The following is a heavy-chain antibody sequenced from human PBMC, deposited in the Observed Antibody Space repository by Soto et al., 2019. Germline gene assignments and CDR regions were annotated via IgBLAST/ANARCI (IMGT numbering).Heavy chain of an antibody. J-gene: IGHJ4*02. CDR2: ISGSGVST. CDR3: AKVNVGPPPISPFDC. D-gene: IGHD1-1*01. V-gene: IGHV3-23*01. CDR1: GFTFSSYA. Sequence: GGSLRLSCASSGFTFSSYAVIWVRQAPGKGLDWVSAISGSGVSTYYADSVKGRFTISRDNSKNTLYLQMNSLRAEDTAVYYCAKVNVGPPPISPFDCWGQGTLVTVSS.